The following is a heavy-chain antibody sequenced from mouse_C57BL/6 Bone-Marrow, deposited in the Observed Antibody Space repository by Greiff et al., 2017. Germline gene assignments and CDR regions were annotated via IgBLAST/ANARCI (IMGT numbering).Heavy chain of an antibody. Sequence: QVQLKQSGPGLVQPSPSLSITCTVSGFSLTSYGVHWVRQSPGKGLEWLGVIWSGGSTDYNAAFISRLGISKDNSKIQVFFKMNRLQADDTAIYYCATSKSGFAYWGQGTLVTVSA. CDR1: GFSLTSYG. CDR3: ATSKSGFAY. V-gene: IGHV2-2*01. J-gene: IGHJ3*01. CDR2: IWSGGST.